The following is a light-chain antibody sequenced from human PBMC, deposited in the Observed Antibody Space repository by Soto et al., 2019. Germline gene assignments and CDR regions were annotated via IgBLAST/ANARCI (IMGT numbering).Light chain of an antibody. CDR2: DAS. CDR3: QQYNSYSSFT. J-gene: IGKJ3*01. CDR1: RGISSW. V-gene: IGKV1-5*01. Sequence: DIQMTQSPSTLSASVGDRVTITCRASRGISSWLAWYQQKPGKAPKLLIYDASSLESGVPSRFSGSGSGTEFTLTISSLQPDDFATYYCQQYNSYSSFTFGSGTKVDIK.